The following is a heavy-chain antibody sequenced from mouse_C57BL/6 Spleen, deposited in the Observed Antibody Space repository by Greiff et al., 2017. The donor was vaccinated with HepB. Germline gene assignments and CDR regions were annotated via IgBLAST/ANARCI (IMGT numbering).Heavy chain of an antibody. J-gene: IGHJ2*01. Sequence: DVQLQESGPGLVKPSQSLSLTCTVTGYSITSGYGWNWIRQFPGNKLEWMGYISYSGSTNYNPSLKSRISNTRDTSKNQFFLQLNSVTTEDTATYYCARTARIKYWGQGTTRTVSS. CDR3: ARTARIKY. CDR1: GYSITSGYG. V-gene: IGHV3-2*02. D-gene: IGHD1-2*01. CDR2: ISYSGST.